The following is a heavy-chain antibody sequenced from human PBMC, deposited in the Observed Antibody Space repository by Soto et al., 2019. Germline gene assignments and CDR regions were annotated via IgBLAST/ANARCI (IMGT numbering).Heavy chain of an antibody. Sequence: EVQLVESGGGLVQPGGSLRLSCAASGFTFSSYSMNWVRQAPGKGLEWVSYISSSSSTIYYADSVKGRFTISRDNAKNALYLHMNSMRDEDAAVYYCARDVDGDYEVWFDPWGQGTLVTVSS. V-gene: IGHV3-48*02. CDR2: ISSSSSTI. CDR3: ARDVDGDYEVWFDP. D-gene: IGHD4-17*01. J-gene: IGHJ5*02. CDR1: GFTFSSYS.